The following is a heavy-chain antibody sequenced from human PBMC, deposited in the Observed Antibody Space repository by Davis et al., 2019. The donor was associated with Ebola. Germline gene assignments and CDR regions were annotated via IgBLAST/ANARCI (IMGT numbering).Heavy chain of an antibody. D-gene: IGHD6-19*01. Sequence: GESLKISCAASGFTFSSYWMSWVRQAPGKGLEWVANIKPDGSEKYYVDSVKGRFTISRDNAKNSLYLQMNSLRAEDTAVYYCARVLAYSSGWYSMDAFDIWGQGTMVTVSS. CDR3: ARVLAYSSGWYSMDAFDI. CDR1: GFTFSSYW. CDR2: IKPDGSEK. J-gene: IGHJ3*02. V-gene: IGHV3-7*03.